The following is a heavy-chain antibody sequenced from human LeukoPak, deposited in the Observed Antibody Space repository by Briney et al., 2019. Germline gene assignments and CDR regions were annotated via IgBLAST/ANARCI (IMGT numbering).Heavy chain of an antibody. V-gene: IGHV1-58*02. D-gene: IGHD3-22*01. CDR3: AARYYYDSSGYYSSWAPPRGWFDP. J-gene: IGHJ5*02. Sequence: ASVKVSCKASGFTFTSSAMQWVRQARGQRLEWIGWIVVGSGNTNSAQKFQERVTITRDMSTSTAYMELSSLRSEDTAVYYCAARYYYDSSGYYSSWAPPRGWFDPWGQGTLVTVSS. CDR1: GFTFTSSA. CDR2: IVVGSGNT.